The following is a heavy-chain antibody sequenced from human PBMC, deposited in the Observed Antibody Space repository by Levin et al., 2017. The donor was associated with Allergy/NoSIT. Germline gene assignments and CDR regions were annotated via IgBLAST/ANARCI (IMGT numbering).Heavy chain of an antibody. J-gene: IGHJ2*01. Sequence: ASVKVSCKASGYTFTSYGISWVRQAPGQGLEWMGWISAYNGNTNYAQKLQGRVTMTTDTSTSTAYMELRSLRSDDTAVYYCAMAPSDPYYYDSSGYYSMGYFDLWGRGTLVTVSS. V-gene: IGHV1-18*01. CDR1: GYTFTSYG. D-gene: IGHD3-22*01. CDR3: AMAPSDPYYYDSSGYYSMGYFDL. CDR2: ISAYNGNT.